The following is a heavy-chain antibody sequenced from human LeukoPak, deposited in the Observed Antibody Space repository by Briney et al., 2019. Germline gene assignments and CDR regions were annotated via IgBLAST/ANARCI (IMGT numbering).Heavy chain of an antibody. CDR1: GFSFSSYW. J-gene: IGHJ4*02. CDR3: ARAFTPGIRKALWIGDSL. V-gene: IGHV3-30*03. D-gene: IGHD3-10*01. Sequence: PGGSLRLSCAASGFSFSSYWMHWVRQAPGKGLEWLAVVSAHGLDKFYASSVRGRFTISKDTSKNTLSLQMNSLRSDDSGVYYCARAFTPGIRKALWIGDSLWDQGTLVTVSS. CDR2: VSAHGLDK.